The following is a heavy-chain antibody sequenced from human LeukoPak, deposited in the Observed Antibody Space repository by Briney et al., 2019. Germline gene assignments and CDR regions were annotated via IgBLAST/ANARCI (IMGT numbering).Heavy chain of an antibody. J-gene: IGHJ4*02. D-gene: IGHD3-22*01. CDR3: AKNHYYDSSGSHFDY. Sequence: PGGSLRLSCAASGFTFSSYAMSWVRQAPGKGLEWVSAISGSGGSTYYADSVKGRFTISRDNSKNTLYLQMNSLRAEDTAVYYCAKNHYYDSSGSHFDYWGQGTLVTVSS. CDR1: GFTFSSYA. V-gene: IGHV3-23*01. CDR2: ISGSGGST.